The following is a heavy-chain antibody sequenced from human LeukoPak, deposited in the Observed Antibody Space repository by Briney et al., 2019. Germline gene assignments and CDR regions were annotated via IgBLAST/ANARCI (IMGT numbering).Heavy chain of an antibody. CDR3: ASGKVQWLVRRDAFDI. CDR2: IKQDGSEK. J-gene: IGHJ3*02. D-gene: IGHD6-19*01. V-gene: IGHV3-7*01. Sequence: GGSLRLSCAASGFTFSSYWMSWVRQAPGKGLEWVANIKQDGSEKYYVDSVKGRFTISRDNAKNSLYLQMNSLRAEDTAVYYCASGKVQWLVRRDAFDIWGQGIMVTVSS. CDR1: GFTFSSYW.